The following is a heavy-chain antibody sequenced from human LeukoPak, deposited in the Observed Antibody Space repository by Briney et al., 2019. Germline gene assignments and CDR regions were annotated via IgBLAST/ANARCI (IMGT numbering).Heavy chain of an antibody. D-gene: IGHD4-17*01. CDR2: IYTSGST. Sequence: SETLSLTCTVSGGSISSYYWSWIRQPAGKGLEWIGRIYTSGSTNYNPSLKSRVTMSVDTSKNQFSLKLSSVTAADTAVYYCARGGNYGDYAGQGPTDAFDIWGQGTMVTVSS. CDR3: ARGGNYGDYAGQGPTDAFDI. CDR1: GGSISSYY. J-gene: IGHJ3*02. V-gene: IGHV4-4*07.